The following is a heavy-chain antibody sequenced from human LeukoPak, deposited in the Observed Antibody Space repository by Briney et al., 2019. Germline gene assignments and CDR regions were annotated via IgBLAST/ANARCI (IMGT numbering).Heavy chain of an antibody. CDR1: GYTFTGYY. D-gene: IGHD3-3*01. CDR2: INPNSGGT. Sequence: ASVKVSCKASGYTFTGYYMHWVRQAPGQGLEWMGWINPNSGGTNYAQKFQGRVTMTRDTSISTAYMELSRLRSDDTAVYYCARRRYYDFWSGYRYYFDYWGQGTLVTVSS. CDR3: ARRRYYDFWSGYRYYFDY. V-gene: IGHV1-2*02. J-gene: IGHJ4*02.